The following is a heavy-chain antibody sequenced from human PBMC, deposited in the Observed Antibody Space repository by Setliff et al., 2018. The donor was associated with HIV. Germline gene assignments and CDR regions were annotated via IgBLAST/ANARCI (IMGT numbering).Heavy chain of an antibody. CDR3: ARDGGPGSGWGDYSYYFSMAV. J-gene: IGHJ6*03. Sequence: ASVKVSCKAAGYTFSNYGISWLRQAPGQRLEWMGWISAGNGNTKYSQTFQDRVTITRDTSASTVYMELGSLRSEDTAIYYCARDGGPGSGWGDYSYYFSMAVWGKGTTVTVSS. V-gene: IGHV1-3*01. CDR2: ISAGNGNT. CDR1: GYTFSNYG. D-gene: IGHD6-19*01.